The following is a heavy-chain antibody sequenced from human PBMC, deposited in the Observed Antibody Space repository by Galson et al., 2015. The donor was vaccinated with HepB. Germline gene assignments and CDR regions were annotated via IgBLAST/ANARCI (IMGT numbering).Heavy chain of an antibody. J-gene: IGHJ4*02. CDR2: INAGNGNT. D-gene: IGHD3-10*01. CDR1: GYTFTSYA. CDR3: ARGPRSRLWFGELPAGPFDY. V-gene: IGHV1-3*01. Sequence: SVKVSCKASGYTFTSYAMHWVRQAPGQRLEWMGWINAGNGNTKYSQKFQGRVTITRDTSASTAYMELSSLRSEDTAVYYCARGPRSRLWFGELPAGPFDYWGQGTLVTVSS.